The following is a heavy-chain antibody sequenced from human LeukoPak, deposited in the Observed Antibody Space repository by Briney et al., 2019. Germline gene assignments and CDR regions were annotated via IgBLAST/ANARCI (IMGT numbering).Heavy chain of an antibody. Sequence: PSETLSLTCTVSGGSISSYYWSWIRQPPGKGLEWIGYIYYSGSTNYNPSLKSRVTISVDTSKNQFSLKLSSVTAADTAVYYCARSPKGGPTNNWFDPWGQGTLVTVSS. CDR1: GGSISSYY. CDR3: ARSPKGGPTNNWFDP. CDR2: IYYSGST. V-gene: IGHV4-59*08. J-gene: IGHJ5*02.